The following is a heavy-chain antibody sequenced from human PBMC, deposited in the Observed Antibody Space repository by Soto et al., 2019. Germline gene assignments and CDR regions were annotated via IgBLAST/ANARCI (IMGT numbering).Heavy chain of an antibody. CDR3: ARLRIATNNYKWFDP. Sequence: SETLSLTCSVSGAALNSGNYYWSWIRQVPGKGLEWIGHIYVTGAVYYNPTLRDRITISQDTSERQFSLNLRLVTAADTAVYYCARLRIATNNYKWFDPWGQSTLVTVSS. J-gene: IGHJ5*02. CDR2: IYVTGAV. CDR1: GAALNSGNYY. D-gene: IGHD6-6*01. V-gene: IGHV4-31*03.